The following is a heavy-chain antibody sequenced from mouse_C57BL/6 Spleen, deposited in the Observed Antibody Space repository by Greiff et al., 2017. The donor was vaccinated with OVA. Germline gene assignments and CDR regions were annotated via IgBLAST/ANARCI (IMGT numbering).Heavy chain of an antibody. CDR3: ARGDYDMAGFAY. Sequence: QVPLQQSGPELVKPGASVKISCKASGYAFSRSWMNWVKQRPGKGLEWIGRIYPGDGDTNYNGKFKGKATLTADKSSSTAYMQLSSQTSEDSAVYFCARGDYDMAGFAYWGQGTLVTVSA. J-gene: IGHJ3*01. CDR2: IYPGDGDT. CDR1: GYAFSRSW. V-gene: IGHV1-82*01. D-gene: IGHD2-4*01.